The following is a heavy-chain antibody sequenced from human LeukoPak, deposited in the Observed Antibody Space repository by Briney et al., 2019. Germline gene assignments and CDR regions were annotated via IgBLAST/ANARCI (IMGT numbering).Heavy chain of an antibody. D-gene: IGHD3-10*01. V-gene: IGHV4-34*01. Sequence: SETLSLTCAVYGGSFSGYYWSWIRQPPGKGLEWIGEINHSGSTNYNPSLKSRVTISVDTSKNQFSLKLSSVTAADTAVYYCARGRITMVRGVIILQRGFDSWGQGTLVTVSS. CDR2: INHSGST. CDR3: ARGRITMVRGVIILQRGFDS. CDR1: GGSFSGYY. J-gene: IGHJ5*01.